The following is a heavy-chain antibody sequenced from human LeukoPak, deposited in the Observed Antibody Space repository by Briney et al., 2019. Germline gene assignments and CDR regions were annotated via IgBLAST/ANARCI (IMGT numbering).Heavy chain of an antibody. CDR3: ARHPELEYDSFYFDY. V-gene: IGHV4-34*01. D-gene: IGHD3-22*01. J-gene: IGHJ4*02. Sequence: SETLSLTCAVYGGSFSRYYWSWIRQPPGKGLEFIGTINHSGSTYYNPSLKSRVTISVDTSKNQFSLKLSSVTAADTAVYYCARHPELEYDSFYFDYWGQGTLVTVSS. CDR1: GGSFSRYY. CDR2: INHSGST.